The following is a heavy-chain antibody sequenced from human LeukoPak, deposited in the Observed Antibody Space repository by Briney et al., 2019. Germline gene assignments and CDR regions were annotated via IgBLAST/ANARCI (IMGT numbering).Heavy chain of an antibody. CDR1: GGSFSGYY. CDR3: ARVKSYYGSGSYCFDY. CDR2: TNHSGST. D-gene: IGHD3-10*01. J-gene: IGHJ4*02. Sequence: SETLSLTCAVYGGSFSGYYWSWIRQPPGKGLEWIGETNHSGSTNYNPSLKSRVTISVDTSKNQFSLKLSSVTAADTAVYYCARVKSYYGSGSYCFDYWGQGTLVTVSS. V-gene: IGHV4-34*01.